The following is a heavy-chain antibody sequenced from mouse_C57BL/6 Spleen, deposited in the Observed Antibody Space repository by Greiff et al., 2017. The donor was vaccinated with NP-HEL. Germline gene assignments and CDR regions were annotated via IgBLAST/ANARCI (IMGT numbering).Heavy chain of an antibody. CDR2: IDPSDSYT. V-gene: IGHV1-50*01. CDR3: ARSRYYGMDRYFDV. J-gene: IGHJ1*03. Sequence: VQLQQSGAELVKPGASVKLSCKASGYTFTSYWMQWVKQRPGQGLEWIGEIDPSDSYTNYNQKFKGKATLTVDTSSSTAYMQLSSLTSEDSAVYYCARSRYYGMDRYFDVWGTGTTVTVSS. D-gene: IGHD1-1*01. CDR1: GYTFTSYW.